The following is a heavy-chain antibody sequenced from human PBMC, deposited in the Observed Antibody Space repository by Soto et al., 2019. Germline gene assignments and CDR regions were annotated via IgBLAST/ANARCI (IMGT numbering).Heavy chain of an antibody. D-gene: IGHD3-16*01. CDR2: ISYDGSNK. CDR3: AKSQDDYIWGSQMHSIDY. Sequence: GGSLRLSCAASGFTFSSYGMHWVRQAPGKGLEWVAVISYDGSNKYYADSVKGRFTISRDNSKNTLYLQMNSLRAEDTAVYYCAKSQDDYIWGSQMHSIDYWGQGTLVTVSS. CDR1: GFTFSSYG. J-gene: IGHJ4*02. V-gene: IGHV3-30*18.